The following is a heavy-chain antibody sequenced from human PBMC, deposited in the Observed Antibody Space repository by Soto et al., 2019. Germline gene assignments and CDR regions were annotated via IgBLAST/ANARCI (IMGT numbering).Heavy chain of an antibody. V-gene: IGHV3-74*01. Sequence: PGGSLRLSCAASGFTFSTYWMHWVRQVPGKGLVWVSRINSDGGSTTYADSVKGRFTISRDNAKSTLYLQLNSLRVEDTAVYYCASPHLPPFAYWGQGTLVTVSS. CDR2: INSDGGST. CDR1: GFTFSTYW. J-gene: IGHJ4*02. CDR3: ASPHLPPFAY.